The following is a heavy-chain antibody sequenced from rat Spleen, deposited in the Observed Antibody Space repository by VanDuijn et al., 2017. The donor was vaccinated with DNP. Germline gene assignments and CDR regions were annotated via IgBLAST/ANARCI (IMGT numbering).Heavy chain of an antibody. D-gene: IGHD1-11*01. V-gene: IGHV5-25*01. J-gene: IGHJ2*01. CDR2: ITASGGST. CDR3: ARWEGDYFDY. CDR1: GFTFSYYG. Sequence: EVKLVESGGGLVQPGRPVKLSCAASGFTFSYYGLAWVRQAPKKGLEWVASITASGGSTSYRDSVKGRFTISRDNAKSTLYLQMNSLRSEDSATYYCARWEGDYFDYWGQGVMVTVSS.